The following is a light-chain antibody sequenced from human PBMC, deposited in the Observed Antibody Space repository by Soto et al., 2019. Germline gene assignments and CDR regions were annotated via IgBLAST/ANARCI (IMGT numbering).Light chain of an antibody. Sequence: EMVMTQSPITLSVSPGERATLSCRASQSVSSNLAWYQQKPGQAPRLLIYGASTRATGIPARFSGSGSGTEFTLTISSLQSEDFAVYYCQQYNNWPRTFGQGTKVVIK. V-gene: IGKV3-15*01. CDR2: GAS. CDR1: QSVSSN. J-gene: IGKJ1*01. CDR3: QQYNNWPRT.